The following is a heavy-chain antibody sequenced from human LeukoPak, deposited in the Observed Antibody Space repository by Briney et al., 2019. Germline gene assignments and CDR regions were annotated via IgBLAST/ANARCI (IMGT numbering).Heavy chain of an antibody. D-gene: IGHD3-22*01. V-gene: IGHV1-2*02. Sequence: ASVKVSCKASGYTFTGYYMHWVRQAPGQGLEWMGWINPNSGGTNYAQKFQGRVTMTRDTSISTAYMELSRLRCDDTAVYYCARDRLVLRGYGTLHFDYWGQGTLVTVSS. CDR3: ARDRLVLRGYGTLHFDY. CDR2: INPNSGGT. CDR1: GYTFTGYY. J-gene: IGHJ4*02.